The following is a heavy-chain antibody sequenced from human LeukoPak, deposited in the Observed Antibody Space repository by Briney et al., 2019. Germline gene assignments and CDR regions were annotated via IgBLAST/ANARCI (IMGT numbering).Heavy chain of an antibody. J-gene: IGHJ4*02. CDR1: GVSISSSY. CDR2: IYHSGAT. V-gene: IGHV4-59*01. CDR3: ARGMGSGTYRYFDN. D-gene: IGHD3-10*01. Sequence: SETLSLTCTVSGVSISSSYWSWIRRPPGKGLEWIGYIYHSGATNYNPSLKSRVTISVDTSKNQFSLKLSSVTAADTAAYYCARGMGSGTYRYFDNWGQGTLVTVSS.